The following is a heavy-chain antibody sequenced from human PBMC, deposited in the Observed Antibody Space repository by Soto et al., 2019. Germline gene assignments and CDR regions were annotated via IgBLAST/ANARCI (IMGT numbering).Heavy chain of an antibody. J-gene: IGHJ4*02. CDR2: IYYSGST. D-gene: IGHD3-3*01. Sequence: SETLSLTCTVSGGSISSSSYYWGWIRQPPGKGLEWIGSIYYSGSTYYNPSLKSRVTISVDTSKNQFSLKLSSVTAADTAVYFCARPSGGYDFWSGRAGGFDYWGQGTLVTVSS. CDR1: GGSISSSSYY. V-gene: IGHV4-39*01. CDR3: ARPSGGYDFWSGRAGGFDY.